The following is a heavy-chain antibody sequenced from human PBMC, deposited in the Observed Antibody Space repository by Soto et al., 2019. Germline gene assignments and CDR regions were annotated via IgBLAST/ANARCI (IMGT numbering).Heavy chain of an antibody. Sequence: QVQLVQSGAEVKKPGSSVKVSCKASGGTFSSYAISWVRQAPGQGLEWMGGIIPIFGTANYAQKFQGRVTXTXVEATGTAYLELSSLRSEDTAVYYCGAGIAVAGTNYWGQGTLVTVSS. V-gene: IGHV1-69*12. CDR3: GAGIAVAGTNY. CDR1: GGTFSSYA. J-gene: IGHJ4*02. CDR2: IIPIFGTA. D-gene: IGHD6-19*01.